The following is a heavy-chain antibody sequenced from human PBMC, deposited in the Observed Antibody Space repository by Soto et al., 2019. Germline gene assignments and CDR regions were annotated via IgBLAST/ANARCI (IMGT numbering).Heavy chain of an antibody. CDR1: GGSISSSSYY. Sequence: SETLSLTCTVSGGSISSSSYYWGWIRQPPGKGLEWIGSVYYSGSTYYNPSLKSRVTISVDTSKNQFSLKLSSVTAADTAVYYCARDPNSSGWINAFDVWGQGTMVTVSS. CDR2: VYYSGST. V-gene: IGHV4-39*02. CDR3: ARDPNSSGWINAFDV. J-gene: IGHJ3*01. D-gene: IGHD6-19*01.